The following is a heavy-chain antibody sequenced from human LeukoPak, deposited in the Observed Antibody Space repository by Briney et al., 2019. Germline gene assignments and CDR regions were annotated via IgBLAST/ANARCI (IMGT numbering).Heavy chain of an antibody. D-gene: IGHD1-14*01. CDR1: GYTFIDYY. J-gene: IGHJ4*02. V-gene: IGHV1-2*02. Sequence: GASVKVSCKSSGYTFIDYYIHWVRQAPGQGLEWMGWINPNSGATKYAQKFQGRVSMTRDTSINTAYMDLTNLRSDDTAIFYCARVKKLMPGFEFWGQGTLVTVSS. CDR2: INPNSGAT. CDR3: ARVKKLMPGFEF.